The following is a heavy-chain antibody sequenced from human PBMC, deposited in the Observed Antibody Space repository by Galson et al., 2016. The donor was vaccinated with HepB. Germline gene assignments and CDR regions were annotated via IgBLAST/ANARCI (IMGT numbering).Heavy chain of an antibody. CDR1: GFTFSTYS. J-gene: IGHJ6*04. D-gene: IGHD4-17*01. CDR2: ISSTTTYI. CDR3: ARATTADYGDDLWFYKAMDV. Sequence: SLRLSCAASGFTFSTYSMNWVRQAPGKGLEWVSSISSTTTYIYYADSVKGRFTISRDNAKHSLFLQMNSLRAEDTAVYYCARATTADYGDDLWFYKAMDVWGKGTTVTVSS. V-gene: IGHV3-21*01.